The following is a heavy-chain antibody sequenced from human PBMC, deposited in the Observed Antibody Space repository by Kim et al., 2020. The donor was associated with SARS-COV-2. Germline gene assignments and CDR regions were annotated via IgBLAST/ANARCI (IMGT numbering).Heavy chain of an antibody. Sequence: GGSLRLSCAASGFAFDSYPMSWVRQAPGKGLQWLSAIRDNSDAAYYADSVKGRLTISRDNSKNTLYLQIYNLRADDTARYYCAKDQFFSIPLGNTFDYWG. CDR1: GFAFDSYP. V-gene: IGHV3-23*01. J-gene: IGHJ4*01. D-gene: IGHD1-7*01. CDR2: IRDNSDAA. CDR3: AKDQFFSIPLGNTFDY.